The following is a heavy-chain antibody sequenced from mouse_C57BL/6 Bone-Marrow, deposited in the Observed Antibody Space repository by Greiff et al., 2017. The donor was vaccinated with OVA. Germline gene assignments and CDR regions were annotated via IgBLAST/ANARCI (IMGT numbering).Heavy chain of an antibody. V-gene: IGHV1-22*01. CDR1: GYTFTDYN. Sequence: EVKLMESGPELVKPGASVKMSCKASGYTFTDYNMHWVKQSHGKSLEWIGYINPNNGGTSYNQKFKGKATLTVNKSSSTAYMELRSLTSEDSAVYYCASGNYYGSSYAFDYWGQGTTLTVSS. J-gene: IGHJ2*01. D-gene: IGHD1-1*01. CDR2: INPNNGGT. CDR3: ASGNYYGSSYAFDY.